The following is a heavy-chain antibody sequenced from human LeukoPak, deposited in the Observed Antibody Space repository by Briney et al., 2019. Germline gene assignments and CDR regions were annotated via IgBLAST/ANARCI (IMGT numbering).Heavy chain of an antibody. CDR1: GYSISSGYY. CDR2: IYNSGST. D-gene: IGHD3-10*01. Sequence: PSETLSLTCAVSGYSISSGYYWGWIRQPPGKGLEWIGYIYNSGSTNYNPSLKSRVTISVDTSKNQFSLKLNSVTAADTAVYYCARDRELGYWGQGTLVAVSS. J-gene: IGHJ4*02. CDR3: ARDRELGY. V-gene: IGHV4-61*01.